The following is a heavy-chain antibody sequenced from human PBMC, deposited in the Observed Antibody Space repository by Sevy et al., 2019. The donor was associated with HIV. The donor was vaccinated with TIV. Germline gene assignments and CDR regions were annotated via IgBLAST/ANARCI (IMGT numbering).Heavy chain of an antibody. V-gene: IGHV4-34*01. CDR3: AGVGCSSTSCYEDYYYGMDV. CDR2: INHSGST. Sequence: SETLSLTCAVYGGSFSGYYWSWIRQPPGKGLEWIGEINHSGSTNYNPSLKSRVTISVDTSKNQFSLKLSSVTAADTAMYYCAGVGCSSTSCYEDYYYGMDVWGQGTTVTVSS. D-gene: IGHD2-2*01. J-gene: IGHJ6*02. CDR1: GGSFSGYY.